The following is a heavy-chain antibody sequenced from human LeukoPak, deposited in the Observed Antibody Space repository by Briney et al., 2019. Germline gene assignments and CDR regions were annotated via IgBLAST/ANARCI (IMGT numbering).Heavy chain of an antibody. CDR1: GFTFSTYA. V-gene: IGHV3-23*01. J-gene: IGHJ1*01. CDR3: AKGVHTSVAPEYFQH. CDR2: ISAGGDGT. Sequence: GGSLRLSCAASGFTFSTYAMTWVRQAPGKGLEWVSGISAGGDGTYYADSVKGRFTISRDNSKNTLYLQMNSLRAEDTALYYCAKGVHTSVAPEYFQHWGQGTLVTVSS. D-gene: IGHD5-18*01.